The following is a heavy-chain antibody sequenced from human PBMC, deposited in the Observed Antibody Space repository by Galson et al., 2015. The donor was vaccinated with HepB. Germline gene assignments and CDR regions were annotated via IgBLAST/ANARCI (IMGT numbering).Heavy chain of an antibody. D-gene: IGHD1-26*01. CDR3: ARRPRWELTYYYYYGMDV. CDR1: AFTFRSFG. CDR2: IWADGTNT. Sequence: SLRLSCAASAFTFRSFGIHWVRQAPGKGLEWVALIWADGTNTYYADSVEGRFTISRDNSKNTLNLQMNSLRAEDTAVYYCARRPRWELTYYYYYGMDVWGQGTTVTVSS. V-gene: IGHV3-33*08. J-gene: IGHJ6*02.